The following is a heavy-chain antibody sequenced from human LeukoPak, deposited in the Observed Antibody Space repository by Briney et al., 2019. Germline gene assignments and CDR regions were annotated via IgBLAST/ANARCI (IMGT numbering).Heavy chain of an antibody. D-gene: IGHD3-9*01. CDR1: GFTFSDYG. CDR2: IGGRGGST. J-gene: IGHJ6*03. CDR3: AKQGRDWLRDYYYYMGV. Sequence: GGSLRLSCAASGFTFSDYGMSWVRQSPGKGLEWVSTIGGRGGSTYYADSVKGRFTISRDNSKNTLYLQMNSLRAEDTAVYYCAKQGRDWLRDYYYYMGVWGKGTTVT. V-gene: IGHV3-23*01.